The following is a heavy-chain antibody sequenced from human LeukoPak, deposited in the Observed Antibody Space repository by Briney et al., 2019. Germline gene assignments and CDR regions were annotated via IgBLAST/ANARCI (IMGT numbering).Heavy chain of an antibody. Sequence: GGSLRLSCAASGFTFSSYAMSWVRQAPGKGLEWVSAISGSGGSTYYADSVKGRFTISRDSSKNTLYLQMNSLRAEDTAVYYCAKGPGDITIFGVVYYYYYMDVWGKGTTVTVSS. J-gene: IGHJ6*03. CDR2: ISGSGGST. CDR1: GFTFSSYA. CDR3: AKGPGDITIFGVVYYYYYMDV. D-gene: IGHD3-3*01. V-gene: IGHV3-23*01.